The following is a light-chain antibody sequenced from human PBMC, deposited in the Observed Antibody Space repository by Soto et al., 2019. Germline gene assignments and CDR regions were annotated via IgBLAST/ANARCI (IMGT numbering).Light chain of an antibody. V-gene: IGKV2-28*01. Sequence: DIVMTQSPLSLPVTPGEPASISCRSSQNLLHSNGNNYLDWYLQRPGQSPQLLMYLGSNRASGVPDRVGGGGSGTDFTLKISSVEAEDVGIYYCMQALQTPFTFGPGTKVDIK. CDR3: MQALQTPFT. CDR1: QNLLHSNGNNY. CDR2: LGS. J-gene: IGKJ3*01.